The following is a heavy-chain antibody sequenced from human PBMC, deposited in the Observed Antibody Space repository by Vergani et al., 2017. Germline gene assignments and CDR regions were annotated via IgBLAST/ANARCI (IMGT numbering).Heavy chain of an antibody. D-gene: IGHD6-13*01. J-gene: IGHJ4*02. Sequence: QVQLVQSGAQVKKPESSVKVSCKASGGTFSSYAISWVRQAPGEGLEWVGRIIPIFGTANYAQKFQGRVTITADESTSTAYMELSSMRSEDTAVYYCAGEGTKYSSGWYGYWGQGTLVTVSS. V-gene: IGHV1-69*13. CDR1: GGTFSSYA. CDR2: IIPIFGTA. CDR3: AGEGTKYSSGWYGY.